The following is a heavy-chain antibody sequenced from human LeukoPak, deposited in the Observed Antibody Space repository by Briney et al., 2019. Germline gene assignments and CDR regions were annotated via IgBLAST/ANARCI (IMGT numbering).Heavy chain of an antibody. D-gene: IGHD3-16*01. V-gene: IGHV3-48*03. Sequence: PGGSLRLSCAASGFTFRDYEINWVRQAPGKGLELVSCISSSGSTTYYADSVKGRFTISRDKAKNSLFLQMNTLTAQDTAVYYCARGAWHVFGDWGHVAPVT. CDR3: ARGAWHVFGD. CDR1: GFTFRDYE. J-gene: IGHJ4*03. CDR2: ISSSGSTT.